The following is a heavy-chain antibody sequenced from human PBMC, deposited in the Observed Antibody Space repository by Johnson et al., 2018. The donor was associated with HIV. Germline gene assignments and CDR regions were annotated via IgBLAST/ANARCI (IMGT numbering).Heavy chain of an antibody. CDR3: ARGGSAARGNWNCGGDCSTFLLLDAFDI. J-gene: IGHJ3*02. Sequence: VQLVESGGGVVQPGRSLRLSCAASGFPFDDYAMHWVRQAPGKGLEWVSGISWNSGSIGYADSVKGRFTISRDNAKNTLYLQMNSLRAEDTAVYYCARGGSAARGNWNCGGDCSTFLLLDAFDIWGQGTMVTVSS. V-gene: IGHV3-9*01. CDR1: GFPFDDYA. CDR2: ISWNSGSI. D-gene: IGHD2-21*02.